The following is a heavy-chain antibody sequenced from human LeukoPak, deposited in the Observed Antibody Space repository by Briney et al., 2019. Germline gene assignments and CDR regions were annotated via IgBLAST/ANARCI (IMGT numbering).Heavy chain of an antibody. CDR2: TYYRSKWYN. J-gene: IGHJ3*02. V-gene: IGHV6-1*01. CDR3: ARDHLLWFGESPPDGAFDI. D-gene: IGHD3-10*01. Sequence: SQTLSLTCAISGDSVSSNSAAWNWIRQSPSRGLEWLGRTYYRSKWYNDYAVSVKSRITINPDTSKNQFSLQLNSVTPEDTAVYYCARDHLLWFGESPPDGAFDIWGQGTMVTVSS. CDR1: GDSVSSNSAA.